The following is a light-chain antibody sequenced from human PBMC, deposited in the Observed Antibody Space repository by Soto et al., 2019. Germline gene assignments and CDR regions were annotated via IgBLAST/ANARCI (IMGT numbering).Light chain of an antibody. V-gene: IGKV3-11*01. Sequence: EIVLTQSPGTLSLSPGEKATLSCRASQSVGSSLAWYQQRPGQAPRLLIYDASNRATGVPTRFSGSGSGTDLTLTISSLEPEDFAVYYCQQRNKWPPVTFGGGTKVDIK. J-gene: IGKJ4*01. CDR3: QQRNKWPPVT. CDR2: DAS. CDR1: QSVGSS.